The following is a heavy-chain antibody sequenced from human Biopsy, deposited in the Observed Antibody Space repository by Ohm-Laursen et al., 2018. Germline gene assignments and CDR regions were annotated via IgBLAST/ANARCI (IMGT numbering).Heavy chain of an antibody. D-gene: IGHD2-15*01. V-gene: IGHV1-69*06. Sequence: ASVKVSCKTSGGTLSNYAINWVRQAPGQGLEWMGGIIPIFDTANYAQKFQDRVTITADKSTFTAYMELSSLRSEDTAVYYCASDLLGREGYCGGRNCQIAYWGQGTLVTVSS. CDR2: IIPIFDTA. J-gene: IGHJ4*02. CDR1: GGTLSNYA. CDR3: ASDLLGREGYCGGRNCQIAY.